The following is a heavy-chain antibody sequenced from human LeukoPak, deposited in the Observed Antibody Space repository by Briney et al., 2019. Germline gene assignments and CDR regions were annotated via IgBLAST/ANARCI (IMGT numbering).Heavy chain of an antibody. CDR1: EFVFSNYW. Sequence: GGSLRLSCAASEFVFSNYWMHWVRQAPGEGLVWVSRIDSDGSPTTYADSVEGRFTISRDNAKNTLYLQMNSLRAEDTAVYYCAREAQQFWSVGAVDVWGQGTAVSVSS. V-gene: IGHV3-74*01. J-gene: IGHJ6*02. CDR3: AREAQQFWSVGAVDV. CDR2: IDSDGSPT. D-gene: IGHD3-3*01.